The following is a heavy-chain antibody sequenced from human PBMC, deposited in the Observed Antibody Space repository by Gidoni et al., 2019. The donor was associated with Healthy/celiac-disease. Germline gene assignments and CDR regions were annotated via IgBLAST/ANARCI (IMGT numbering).Heavy chain of an antibody. D-gene: IGHD6-13*01. CDR2: ISSSSSYI. CDR1: GFTFRTYS. CDR3: ARDRIAAAGSPRPLDY. V-gene: IGHV3-21*01. J-gene: IGHJ4*02. Sequence: EVQLVASGGGLVKPVRSLRLSCAASGFTFRTYSMNWVRQAPGKGLEWVSSISSSSSYIYYADSVKGRFTISRDNAKNSLYLQMNSLRAEDTAVYYCARDRIAAAGSPRPLDYWGQGTLVTVSS.